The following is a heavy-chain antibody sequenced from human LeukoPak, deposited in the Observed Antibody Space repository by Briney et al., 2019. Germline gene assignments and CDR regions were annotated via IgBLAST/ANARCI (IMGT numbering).Heavy chain of an antibody. D-gene: IGHD3-10*01. CDR2: IYHSGST. V-gene: IGHV4-4*02. Sequence: PSETLSLTCAVSGGSISSSNWWSWVRQPPGKGLEWIGEIYHSGSTNYNPSLKSRVTISVDKSKNQFSLKLSSVTAADTAVYYCARRGPSVTMVRGDFGYWGQGTLVTVSS. CDR3: ARRGPSVTMVRGDFGY. CDR1: GGSISSSNW. J-gene: IGHJ4*02.